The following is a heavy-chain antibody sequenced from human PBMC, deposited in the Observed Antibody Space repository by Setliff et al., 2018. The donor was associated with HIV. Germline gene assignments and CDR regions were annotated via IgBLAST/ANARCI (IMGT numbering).Heavy chain of an antibody. CDR1: GFIFSNYR. D-gene: IGHD3-10*01. J-gene: IGHJ6*03. Sequence: PGRSLKISCVGSGFIFSNYRMNWVRQAPGKGLEWIAYISSTGITTYYADSVKGRFTISRDNAKNSLYLQMNSLRAEDTAVYYCARDDHGALMGVIIRYYYMDVWGKGTTVTVSS. CDR3: ARDDHGALMGVIIRYYYMDV. V-gene: IGHV3-48*04. CDR2: ISSTGITT.